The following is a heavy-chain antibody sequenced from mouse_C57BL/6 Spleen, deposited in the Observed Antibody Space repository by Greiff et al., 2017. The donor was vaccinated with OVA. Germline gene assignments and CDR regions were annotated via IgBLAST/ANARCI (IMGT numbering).Heavy chain of an antibody. D-gene: IGHD1-1*01. CDR3: ARGLYYYGSSYGDAMDY. J-gene: IGHJ4*01. CDR1: GFNIKDYY. Sequence: EVMLVESGAELVKPGASVKLSCTASGFNIKDYYMHWVKQRTEQGLEWIGRIDPEDGETKYAPKFQGKATITADTSANTAYLQLSSLTSEDTAVYYCARGLYYYGSSYGDAMDYWGQGTSVTVSS. CDR2: IDPEDGET. V-gene: IGHV14-2*01.